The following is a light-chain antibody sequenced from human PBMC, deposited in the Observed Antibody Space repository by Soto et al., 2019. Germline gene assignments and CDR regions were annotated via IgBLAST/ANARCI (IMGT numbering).Light chain of an antibody. CDR3: QQANSFLT. V-gene: IGKV1-39*01. J-gene: IGKJ4*01. CDR1: QTITNY. CDR2: ATD. Sequence: DIQMTQSPSSLSASVGDRVTITCRASQTITNYLNWYQQQSGKAPKLLIYATDTLQSGVPSRFSGSRSGTDFTLTISSLQPEDFATYYCQQANSFLTFGGGTKVDI.